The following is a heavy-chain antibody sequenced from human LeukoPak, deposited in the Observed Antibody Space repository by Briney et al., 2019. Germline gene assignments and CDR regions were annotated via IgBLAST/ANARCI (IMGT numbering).Heavy chain of an antibody. J-gene: IGHJ4*02. CDR2: IYYSGST. CDR3: ASGVWVTPDY. CDR1: GGSISSSSYY. Sequence: SETLSLTCTVSGGSISSSSYYWGWIRQPPGKGLEWIGSIYYSGSTYYNPSLKSRVTISVDTSKNQFSLKLSSVTAADTAVYYCASGVWVTPDYWGQGTLVTVSS. D-gene: IGHD4-23*01. V-gene: IGHV4-39*07.